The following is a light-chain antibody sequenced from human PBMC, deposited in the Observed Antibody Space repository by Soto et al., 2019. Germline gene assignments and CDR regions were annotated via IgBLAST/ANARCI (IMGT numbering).Light chain of an antibody. V-gene: IGKV1-39*01. CDR2: AAS. J-gene: IGKJ2*01. Sequence: DIQMTQSPSPLSASVEDRVTITCRASENINTDLNWFQQKPGTAPKLLIFAASGLQSWVPSRFSGSGSGTEFTLTISSLQPDDIATYFCQQSYSLPYTFGQGTKLEIK. CDR3: QQSYSLPYT. CDR1: ENINTD.